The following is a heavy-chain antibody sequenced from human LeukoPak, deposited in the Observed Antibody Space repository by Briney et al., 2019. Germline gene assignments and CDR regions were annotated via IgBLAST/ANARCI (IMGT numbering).Heavy chain of an antibody. D-gene: IGHD6-19*01. Sequence: SETLSLTCTFPGGSISTYYWSWIRQTPMKGLEWIGYIYYSGSTDYSPSLKSRVTMSVDTSKSQFSLKLTSVTAADTAVYYCATLDIGSSSGWYFRYWGRGTLVTVSS. CDR2: IYYSGST. CDR1: GGSISTYY. V-gene: IGHV4-59*01. CDR3: ATLDIGSSSGWYFRY. J-gene: IGHJ4*02.